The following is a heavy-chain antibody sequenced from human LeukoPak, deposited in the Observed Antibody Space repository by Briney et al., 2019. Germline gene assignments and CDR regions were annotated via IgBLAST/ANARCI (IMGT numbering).Heavy chain of an antibody. CDR2: IIPILGIA. V-gene: IGHV1-69*02. Sequence: GASVKVSCKASGGTFSSYTISWVRQPPGQGLEWMVRIIPILGIANYAQKFQGRVTITADKSTSTAYMELSSLRSEDTAVYYCASDYYDSSGYPPKYDYWGQGTLVTVSS. J-gene: IGHJ4*02. D-gene: IGHD3-22*01. CDR3: ASDYYDSSGYPPKYDY. CDR1: GGTFSSYT.